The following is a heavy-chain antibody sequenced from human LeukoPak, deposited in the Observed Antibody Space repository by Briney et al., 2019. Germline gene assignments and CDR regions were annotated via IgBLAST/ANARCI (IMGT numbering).Heavy chain of an antibody. J-gene: IGHJ4*02. CDR2: IIPIFGIA. V-gene: IGHV1-69*04. Sequence: SVNVSCKASGGTFSSYAISWVRQAPGQGLEWMGRIIPIFGIANYAQKFQGRVTITADKSTSTAYMELSSLGSEDTAVYYCARSRDGCNWIIDYWGQGTLVTVSS. D-gene: IGHD5-24*01. CDR3: ARSRDGCNWIIDY. CDR1: GGTFSSYA.